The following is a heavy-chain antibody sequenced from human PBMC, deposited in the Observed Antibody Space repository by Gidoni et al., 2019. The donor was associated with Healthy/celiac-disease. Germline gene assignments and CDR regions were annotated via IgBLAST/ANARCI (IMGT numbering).Heavy chain of an antibody. Sequence: LQLQGSGPGLVRPSEPLSLTCPSSGGSISISIYYWGWIRQPPGKGLEWIGSIYYSGSTYYNPSLKSRVTISVDTSKNQFSLKLSSVTAADTAVYYCSSSPPSGMDVWGQGTTVTVSS. CDR2: IYYSGST. CDR3: SSSPPSGMDV. D-gene: IGHD6-6*01. CDR1: GGSISISIYY. J-gene: IGHJ6*02. V-gene: IGHV4-39*01.